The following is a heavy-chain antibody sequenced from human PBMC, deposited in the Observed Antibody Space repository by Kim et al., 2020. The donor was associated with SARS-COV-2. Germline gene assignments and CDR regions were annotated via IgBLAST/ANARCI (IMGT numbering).Heavy chain of an antibody. CDR2: IWYDGSSK. J-gene: IGHJ5*02. CDR3: ARDRAAGSGDPWVDP. Sequence: GGSLRLSCAASGFTFSSYGMHWVRQAPGKGLEWVAVIWYDGSSKYYADSVKGRFTISRDNSKNTLYLQMNSLRAEDTAVYYCARDRAAGSGDPWVDPWGQGTLVTVSS. CDR1: GFTFSSYG. V-gene: IGHV3-33*01. D-gene: IGHD6-13*01.